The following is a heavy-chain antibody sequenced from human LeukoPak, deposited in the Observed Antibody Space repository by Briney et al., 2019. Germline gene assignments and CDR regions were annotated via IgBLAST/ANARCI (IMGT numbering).Heavy chain of an antibody. CDR3: AREGWGTYSSGPYYFDY. D-gene: IGHD6-19*01. J-gene: IGHJ4*02. V-gene: IGHV1-18*04. CDR1: GYTFTRNG. CDR2: IDGYNGNT. Sequence: GASVKVSRKASGYTFTRNGISWVRQAPGQGLEWMGWIDGYNGNTKYAQKLQGRVTMTTDTSTTTAYMELRSLRSDDTAVYYCAREGWGTYSSGPYYFDYWGQRTLITVSS.